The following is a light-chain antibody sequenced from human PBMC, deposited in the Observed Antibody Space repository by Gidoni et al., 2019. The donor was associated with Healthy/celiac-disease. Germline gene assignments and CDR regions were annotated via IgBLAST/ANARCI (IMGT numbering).Light chain of an antibody. CDR1: SSNIGSNT. Sequence: QYVLTQPHSASGTPGQRVTIAFSGSSSNIGSNTVNWYQQPPGTAPKLLIYSNNQRPSGVPARFSGSKSGTSASLAISGLQSEDEADYYCAAWDDRLNGGVFGGGTKLTVL. V-gene: IGLV1-44*01. J-gene: IGLJ2*01. CDR2: SNN. CDR3: AAWDDRLNGGV.